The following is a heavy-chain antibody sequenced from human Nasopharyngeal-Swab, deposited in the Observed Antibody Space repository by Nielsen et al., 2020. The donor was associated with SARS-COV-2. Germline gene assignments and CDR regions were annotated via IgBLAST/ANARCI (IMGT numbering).Heavy chain of an antibody. D-gene: IGHD6-13*01. Sequence: RQAPGKGLEWIGEINHSGSTNYNPSLKSRVTIPVDTSKNQFSLKLSSVTAADTAVYYCARGPTQQLVRDYWGQGTLVTVSS. CDR2: INHSGST. J-gene: IGHJ4*02. V-gene: IGHV4-34*01. CDR3: ARGPTQQLVRDY.